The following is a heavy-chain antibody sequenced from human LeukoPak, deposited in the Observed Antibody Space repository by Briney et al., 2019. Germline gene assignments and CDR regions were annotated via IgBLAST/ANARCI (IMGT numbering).Heavy chain of an antibody. CDR3: ARDRRRDIVVVPAAIPVPIDY. CDR2: INPNSGGT. CDR1: GYTFTGYY. J-gene: IGHJ4*02. D-gene: IGHD2-2*01. Sequence: ASVKVSCKASGYTFTGYYMHWVRQAPGQGLEWMGWINPNSGGTNYAQKFQGRVTMTRDTSISTAYMELSRLRSDDTAVYYCARDRRRDIVVVPAAIPVPIDYWGQGTLVTVSS. V-gene: IGHV1-2*02.